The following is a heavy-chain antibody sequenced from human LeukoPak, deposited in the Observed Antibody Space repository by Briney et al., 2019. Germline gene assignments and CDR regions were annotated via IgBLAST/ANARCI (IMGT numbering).Heavy chain of an antibody. CDR1: GYTFTSYY. D-gene: IGHD3-3*01. CDR3: ARDPLTIFGVAPPPYYYMDV. Sequence: GASVKVSCKASGYTFTSYYIHWVRQAPGQGLEWMGIINPSGGSTSYAQKFQGRVTMTRDMSTSTVYMELSSLRSEDTAVYYCARDPLTIFGVAPPPYYYMDVWGKGTTVTVSS. V-gene: IGHV1-46*01. CDR2: INPSGGST. J-gene: IGHJ6*03.